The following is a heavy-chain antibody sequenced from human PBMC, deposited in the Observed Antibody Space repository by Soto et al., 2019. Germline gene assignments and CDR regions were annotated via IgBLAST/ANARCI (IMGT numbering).Heavy chain of an antibody. CDR1: GGSISSGGYY. CDR2: IYYSGST. J-gene: IGHJ4*02. D-gene: IGHD6-13*01. CDR3: ARYRREAVAGYTLDN. Sequence: ASETLSLTCTVSGGSISSGGYYWSWIRQHPGKGLEWIGYIYYSGSTYYNPSLKSRVTIPEDTSKSQFSLKVNSMTAADTAVYYCARYRREAVAGYTLDNWGQGILVTVSS. V-gene: IGHV4-31*03.